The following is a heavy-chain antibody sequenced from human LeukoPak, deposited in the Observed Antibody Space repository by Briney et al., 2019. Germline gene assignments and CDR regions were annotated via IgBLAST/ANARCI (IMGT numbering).Heavy chain of an antibody. J-gene: IGHJ4*02. CDR3: AKGLHVAEPPDY. CDR1: GYSFSNYV. V-gene: IGHV3-30*18. Sequence: GRSLRLSCAASGYSFSNYVMYWVRQAPRKGLEWVAVISYDGNNKYYADSVKGRFTISRDNSKNTLYLQMSSLRGEDTAVYYCAKGLHVAEPPDYWGQGILVTVSS. D-gene: IGHD2-21*01. CDR2: ISYDGNNK.